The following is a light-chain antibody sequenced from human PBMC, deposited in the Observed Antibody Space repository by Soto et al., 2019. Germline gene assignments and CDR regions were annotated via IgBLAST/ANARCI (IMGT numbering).Light chain of an antibody. CDR3: QQYNSYWT. CDR1: QSISSW. J-gene: IGKJ1*01. CDR2: DAS. Sequence: DIQMTQSPSTLSASVEDRVTITCRASQSISSWLAWYQQKPGKAPKLLIYDASSLESGVPSRFSGSVSGTEFTLTISSLQPDDFATYYCQQYNSYWTFGQGTKVEIK. V-gene: IGKV1-5*01.